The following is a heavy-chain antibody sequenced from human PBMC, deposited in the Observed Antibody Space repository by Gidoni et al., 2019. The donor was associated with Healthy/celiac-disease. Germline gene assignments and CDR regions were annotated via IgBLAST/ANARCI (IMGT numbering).Heavy chain of an antibody. CDR1: GGTFSTYG. V-gene: IGHV1-69*01. CDR2: IVPVFGTG. Sequence: QVQLVQSGAAVKKPGSSVKVSCKASGGTFSTYGISWVRQAPGPGLEWVGGIVPVFGTGDYAQKFQGRVTITADESTSTAYMELSNLRSEDTAVYYCARKGERWDVLEKFYFGVDVWGQGTTVTVSS. D-gene: IGHD3-10*01. J-gene: IGHJ6*02. CDR3: ARKGERWDVLEKFYFGVDV.